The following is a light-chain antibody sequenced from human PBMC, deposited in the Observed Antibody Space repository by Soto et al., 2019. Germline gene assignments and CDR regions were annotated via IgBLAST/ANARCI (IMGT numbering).Light chain of an antibody. CDR3: LQDFSYPRT. J-gene: IGKJ1*01. V-gene: IGKV1-6*01. Sequence: AVQLTQSPSSLAASVGDSVTITCLASQGIRTDLGWYQQSPGKAPKVLIVGASTLQSGVPSRFSGSGSGTDFTLTISSLQPEDSATYYCLQDFSYPRTFGQGTKVDIK. CDR1: QGIRTD. CDR2: GAS.